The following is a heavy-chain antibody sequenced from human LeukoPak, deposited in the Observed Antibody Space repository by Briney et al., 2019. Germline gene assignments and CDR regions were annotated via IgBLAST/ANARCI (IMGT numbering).Heavy chain of an antibody. CDR1: GFTFSSCS. CDR3: ARDFDSYGYCLGY. V-gene: IGHV3-21*01. J-gene: IGHJ4*02. Sequence: GGSLRLSCAASGFTFSSCSMNWVRQAPGKGLEWVSSISSSSSYIYYADSVKGRFTISRDNAKNSLYLQMNSLRAEDTAVYYCARDFDSYGYCLGYWGQGTLVTVSS. D-gene: IGHD5-18*01. CDR2: ISSSSSYI.